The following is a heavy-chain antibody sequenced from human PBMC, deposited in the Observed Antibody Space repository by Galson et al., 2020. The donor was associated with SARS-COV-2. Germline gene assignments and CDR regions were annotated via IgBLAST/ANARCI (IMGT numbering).Heavy chain of an antibody. Sequence: ASVKVSCKTSGYDFTSYAFTWVRQDPGQGLEWMGWISVYNGKTNYAPKLQGRLTMATDTSTSTGYMELRSLTSDDTAVYYCARAPSNMNYMVDYWGQGTLVIVSS. V-gene: IGHV1-18*04. CDR2: ISVYNGKT. CDR1: GYDFTSYA. J-gene: IGHJ4*02. D-gene: IGHD3-10*01. CDR3: ARAPSNMNYMVDY.